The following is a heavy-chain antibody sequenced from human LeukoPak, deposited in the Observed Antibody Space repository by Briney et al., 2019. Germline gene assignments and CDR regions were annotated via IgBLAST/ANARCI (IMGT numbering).Heavy chain of an antibody. CDR3: ARGRINRVDSSSWYYFDY. J-gene: IGHJ4*02. D-gene: IGHD6-13*01. Sequence: ASVKVSCKAPGYTFTGYYMHWVRQAPGQGLEWMGWINPNSGGTNYAQKFQGRVTMTRDTSISTAYMELSRLRSDDTAVYYCARGRINRVDSSSWYYFDYWGQGTLVTVSS. CDR2: INPNSGGT. CDR1: GYTFTGYY. V-gene: IGHV1-2*02.